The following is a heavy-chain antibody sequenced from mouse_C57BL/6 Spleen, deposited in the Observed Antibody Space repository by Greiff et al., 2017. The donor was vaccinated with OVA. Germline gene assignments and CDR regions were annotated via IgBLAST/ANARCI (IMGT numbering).Heavy chain of an antibody. D-gene: IGHD1-1*01. J-gene: IGHJ3*01. V-gene: IGHV1-15*01. CDR1: GYTFTDYE. CDR3: TSPLYYGSSYFAY. Sequence: QVQLQQSGAELVRPGASVTLSCKASGYTFTDYEMHWVKQTPVHGLEWIGAIDPETGGTAYNQKFKGKAILTADKSSSIAYMELRSLTSEDSAVYYCTSPLYYGSSYFAYWGQGTLVTVSA. CDR2: IDPETGGT.